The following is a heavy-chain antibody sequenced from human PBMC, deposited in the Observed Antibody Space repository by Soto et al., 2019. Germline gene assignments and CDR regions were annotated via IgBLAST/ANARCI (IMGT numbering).Heavy chain of an antibody. CDR1: GFTFSSYW. V-gene: IGHV3-30*18. J-gene: IGHJ6*02. CDR3: AKDHSSNFRSGSVMYV. D-gene: IGHD3-3*01. Sequence: HPGGSLRLSCAASGFTFSSYWMSWVRQAPGEGLEWVAVISYAGNNISYADSAKCRFTIPRDNSGNTLYLEMSSLRGEDTAVYYCAKDHSSNFRSGSVMYVLGQGTTITVS. CDR2: ISYAGNNI.